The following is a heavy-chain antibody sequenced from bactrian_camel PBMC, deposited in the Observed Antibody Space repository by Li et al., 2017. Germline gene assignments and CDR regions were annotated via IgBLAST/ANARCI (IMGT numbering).Heavy chain of an antibody. CDR3: TTGVFGF. CDR2: ISRNT. CDR1: AFTSMYWW. Sequence: HVQLVESGGGLVQPGGSLRLSCSAGAFTSMYWWMGWVRQTPGKGLEWVSSISRNTYYADSVKGRFTISRDNAKNLVYLQMNNLRSEDTARYFCTTGVFGFWGQGTQVTVS. V-gene: IGHV3-2*01. J-gene: IGHJ4*01.